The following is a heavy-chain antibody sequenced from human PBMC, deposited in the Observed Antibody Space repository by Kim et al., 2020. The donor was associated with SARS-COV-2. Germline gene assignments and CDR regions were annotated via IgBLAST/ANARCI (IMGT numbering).Heavy chain of an antibody. J-gene: IGHJ4*02. Sequence: ASVQVSCKASGYTFTSYDINWVRQATGQGLEWMGWMNPNSGNTGYAQKFQGRVTMTRNTSISTAYMELSSLRSEDTAVYYCARGRQYYYGSGSYYTQDWGQGTLVTVSS. D-gene: IGHD3-10*01. CDR3: ARGRQYYYGSGSYYTQD. CDR1: GYTFTSYD. V-gene: IGHV1-8*01. CDR2: MNPNSGNT.